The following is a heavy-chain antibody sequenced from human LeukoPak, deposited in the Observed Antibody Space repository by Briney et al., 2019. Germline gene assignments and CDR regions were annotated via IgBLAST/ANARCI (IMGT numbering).Heavy chain of an antibody. V-gene: IGHV3-23*01. D-gene: IGHD3-22*01. CDR2: ISGSGGST. CDR1: GFTFSSYA. Sequence: PGGSLRLSCAASGFTFSSYAMSWVRQAPGKGLEWVSAISGSGGSTYYADPVKGRFTISRDNSKNTLSLLMNSLRAEDTAVYYCAKVPYYYDNSGSQGYYFDYWGQGTLVTVSS. J-gene: IGHJ4*02. CDR3: AKVPYYYDNSGSQGYYFDY.